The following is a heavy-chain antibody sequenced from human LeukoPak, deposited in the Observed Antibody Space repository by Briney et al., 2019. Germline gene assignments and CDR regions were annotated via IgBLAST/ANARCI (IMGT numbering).Heavy chain of an antibody. CDR2: IYPGDSDT. CDR3: ARSGEDCSSTSCYNLFDY. J-gene: IGHJ4*02. V-gene: IGHV5-51*01. CDR1: GYSFTSYW. D-gene: IGHD2-2*02. Sequence: GESLKIFCKGSGYSFTSYWIGWVRQMAGKGLEWMGIIYPGDSDTRYSPSFQGQVTISADKSISTAYLQWSSLKASDTAMYYCARSGEDCSSTSCYNLFDYWGQGTLVTVSS.